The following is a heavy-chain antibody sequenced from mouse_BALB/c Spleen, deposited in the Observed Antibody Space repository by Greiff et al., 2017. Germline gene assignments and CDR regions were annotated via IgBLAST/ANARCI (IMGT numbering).Heavy chain of an antibody. CDR1: GFTFSSFG. Sequence: EVQRVESGGGLVQPGGSRKLSCAASGFTFSSFGMHWVRQAPEKGLEWVAYISSGSSTIYYADTVKGRFTISRDNPKNTLFLQMTSLRSEDTAMYYCARGDDGYYPWFAYWGQGTLVTVSA. CDR2: ISSGSSTI. D-gene: IGHD2-3*01. CDR3: ARGDDGYYPWFAY. V-gene: IGHV5-17*02. J-gene: IGHJ3*01.